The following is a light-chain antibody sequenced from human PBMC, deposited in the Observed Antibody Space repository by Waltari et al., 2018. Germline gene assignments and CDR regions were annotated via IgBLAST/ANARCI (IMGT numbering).Light chain of an antibody. Sequence: QSVLTQPPSLSGAPGQRVTISCTGSSSNIGAGYGVQWYQQFPGTAPKLLIYDNTNRPSGVPARFSGSKSGTSASLAITGLQAEDEADYYCCSHAGTFPGTFTYVFGTGTKVTVL. V-gene: IGLV1-40*01. CDR1: SSNIGAGYG. CDR3: CSHAGTFPGTFTYV. CDR2: DNT. J-gene: IGLJ1*01.